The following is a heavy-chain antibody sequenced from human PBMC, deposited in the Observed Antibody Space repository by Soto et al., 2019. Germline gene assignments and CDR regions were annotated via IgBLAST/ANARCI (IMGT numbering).Heavy chain of an antibody. Sequence: GASVKVSCKASGFTFTSSAVQWVRQARGQRLEWIGWIVVGGGNTNYAQKFQERVTITRDMSTSTAYMELSSLRSEDTAVYYCAVDYGSGSYYLSYYGMDVWGQGTTVTVSS. J-gene: IGHJ6*02. V-gene: IGHV1-58*01. D-gene: IGHD3-10*01. CDR3: AVDYGSGSYYLSYYGMDV. CDR2: IVVGGGNT. CDR1: GFTFTSSA.